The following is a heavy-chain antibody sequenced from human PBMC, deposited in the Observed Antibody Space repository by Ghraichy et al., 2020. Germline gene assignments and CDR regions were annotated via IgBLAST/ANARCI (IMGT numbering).Heavy chain of an antibody. CDR2: INQDGSEK. D-gene: IGHD3-22*01. J-gene: IGHJ2*01. CDR3: AREGTVVITRYFDL. CDR1: GFTLRNYW. Sequence: GGSLRLSCAASGFTLRNYWMSWVRQAPGKGLEWVANINQDGSEKYYVDSVKGRFSISRDNAENSFYLQMNSLRAEDTAVYYCAREGTVVITRYFDLWGRGTLVTVTS. V-gene: IGHV3-7*01.